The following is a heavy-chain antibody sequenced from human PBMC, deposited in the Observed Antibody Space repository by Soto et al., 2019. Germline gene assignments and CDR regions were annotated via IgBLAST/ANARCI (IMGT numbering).Heavy chain of an antibody. CDR3: ARDGVAVAGTGNYYYYGMDV. J-gene: IGHJ6*02. D-gene: IGHD6-19*01. Sequence: GGTLRLSCVASGFSFSSYSLVWVRQAPGKGLEWVSSISSSSSYIYYADSVKGRFTISRDNAKNSLYLQMNSLRAEDTAVYYCARDGVAVAGTGNYYYYGMDVWGQGTTVTVSS. CDR2: ISSSSSYI. CDR1: GFSFSSYS. V-gene: IGHV3-21*01.